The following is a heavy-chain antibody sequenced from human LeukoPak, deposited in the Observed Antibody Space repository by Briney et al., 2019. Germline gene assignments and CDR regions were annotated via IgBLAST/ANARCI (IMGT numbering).Heavy chain of an antibody. D-gene: IGHD3-22*01. CDR2: ISYDGSNK. CDR1: GFTFSSYA. J-gene: IGHJ4*02. Sequence: QPGGSLRLSCAASGFTFSSYAMHWVRQAPGKGLEWVAVISYDGSNKYYADSVKGRFTISRDNSKNTLYLQMNSLRAEDTAVYYCARGPIHTMIDPAAYWGQGTLVTVSS. V-gene: IGHV3-30-3*01. CDR3: ARGPIHTMIDPAAY.